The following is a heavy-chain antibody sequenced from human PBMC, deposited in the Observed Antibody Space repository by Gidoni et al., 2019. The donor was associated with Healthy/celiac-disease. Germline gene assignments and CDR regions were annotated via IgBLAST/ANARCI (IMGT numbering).Heavy chain of an antibody. CDR3: AKDEGLYPTNWFDP. CDR1: GFTFDDYA. CDR2: ISWNSGSI. J-gene: IGHJ5*02. V-gene: IGHV3-9*01. Sequence: EVQLVESGGGLVQPGRSLRLSCAASGFTFDDYAMHWVRQAPGKGLEWVSGISWNSGSIGYADSVKGRFTISRDNAKNSLYLQMNSLRAEDTALYYCAKDEGLYPTNWFDPWGQGTLVTVSS.